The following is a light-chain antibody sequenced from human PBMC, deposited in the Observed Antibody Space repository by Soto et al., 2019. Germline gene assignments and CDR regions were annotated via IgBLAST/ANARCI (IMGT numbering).Light chain of an antibody. CDR1: QSISNW. V-gene: IGKV1-5*01. CDR2: DASN. Sequence: DIQMTQSPSTLSASVGDRVPITCRASQSISNWLAWYQQKPGKAPKLLIYDASNSLVGGLESRFSGSGSGTEFTLTISNLQPDDFATYYCQQYNSYITFGGGTKVDI. J-gene: IGKJ4*01. CDR3: QQYNSYIT.